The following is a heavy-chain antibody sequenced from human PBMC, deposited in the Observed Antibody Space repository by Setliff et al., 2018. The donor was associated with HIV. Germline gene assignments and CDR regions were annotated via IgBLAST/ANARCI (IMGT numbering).Heavy chain of an antibody. Sequence: SETLSLTCTVSGGSISSSSYYWGWIRQPQGKELEWIGSIYYSGSTYYNPSLKSRVTISVDTSKNQFSLKLSSVTAADTAVYYCARVTANRITMPVVVISADCFDPWGQGTLVTVS. J-gene: IGHJ5*02. D-gene: IGHD3-22*01. CDR3: ARVTANRITMPVVVISADCFDP. V-gene: IGHV4-39*01. CDR1: GGSISSSSYY. CDR2: IYYSGST.